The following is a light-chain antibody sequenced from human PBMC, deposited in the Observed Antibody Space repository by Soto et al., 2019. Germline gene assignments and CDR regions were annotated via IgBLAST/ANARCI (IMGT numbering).Light chain of an antibody. Sequence: EIVLTQSPGTLSLSPGERATLSCRASQSVSSSYLAWYQQKPGQAPRLLIYGASSRATGIPDRFSGSGSGTDFTLTISRLEPDDFAVYYCQQYSSSPPTFVVGTKLDIK. CDR2: GAS. V-gene: IGKV3-20*01. J-gene: IGKJ4*01. CDR1: QSVSSSY. CDR3: QQYSSSPPT.